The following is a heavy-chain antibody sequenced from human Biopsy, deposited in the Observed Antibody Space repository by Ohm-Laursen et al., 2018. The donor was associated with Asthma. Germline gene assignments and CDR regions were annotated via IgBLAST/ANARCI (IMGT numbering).Heavy chain of an antibody. D-gene: IGHD1-7*01. J-gene: IGHJ4*02. CDR3: ARRGITGTTLDY. CDR1: GYTFTSYY. V-gene: IGHV1-46*01. Sequence: ASVKVSCRASGYTFTSYYMHWVRQAPGQGLEWMGIINPSGGSTSYAQKFQGRVTMTRDTSTSTVYMELSSLRSEDTAVYYCARRGITGTTLDYWGQGTLVTVSS. CDR2: INPSGGST.